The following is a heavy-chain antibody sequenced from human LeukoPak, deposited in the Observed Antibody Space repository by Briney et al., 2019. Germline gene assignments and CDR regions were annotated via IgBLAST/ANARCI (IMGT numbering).Heavy chain of an antibody. CDR1: GFTFTSYW. Sequence: GGSLRLSCAASGFTFTSYWMSWVRQAPGKGLEWVANINEDGSEKYYVDSVKGRFTISRDNSKNTLYLQMNSLRAEDTAVYYCARDRGSSSWYGVFDYWGQGTLVTVSS. V-gene: IGHV3-7*01. CDR3: ARDRGSSSWYGVFDY. D-gene: IGHD6-13*01. J-gene: IGHJ4*02. CDR2: INEDGSEK.